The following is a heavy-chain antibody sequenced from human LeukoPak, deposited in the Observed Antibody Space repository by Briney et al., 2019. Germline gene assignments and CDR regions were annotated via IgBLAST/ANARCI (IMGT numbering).Heavy chain of an antibody. J-gene: IGHJ6*03. CDR1: GGSISSYY. V-gene: IGHV4-4*07. D-gene: IGHD3-22*01. CDR3: ARSYDSSGPTYYYYYMDV. CDR2: IYTSGST. Sequence: SETLSLTCTVSGGSISSYYWSWIRQPAGKGLEWIGRIYTSGSTNYNPSLKSRVTMSVDTSKNQFSLKLSSVTAADTAVYYCARSYDSSGPTYYYYYMDVWGKGTTDTISS.